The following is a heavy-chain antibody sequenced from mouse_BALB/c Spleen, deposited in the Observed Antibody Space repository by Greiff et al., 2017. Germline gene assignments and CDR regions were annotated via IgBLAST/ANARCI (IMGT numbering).Heavy chain of an antibody. D-gene: IGHD2-1*01. CDR2: INSNGGST. V-gene: IGHV5-6-3*01. CDR3: ARDREYYGNAWFAY. J-gene: IGHJ3*01. CDR1: GFTFSSYG. Sequence: EVHLVESGGGLVQPGGSLKLSCAASGFTFSSYGMSWVRQTPDKRLELVATINSNGGSTYYPDSVKGRFTISRDNAKNTLYLQMSSLKSEDTAMYYCARDREYYGNAWFAYWGQGTLVTVSA.